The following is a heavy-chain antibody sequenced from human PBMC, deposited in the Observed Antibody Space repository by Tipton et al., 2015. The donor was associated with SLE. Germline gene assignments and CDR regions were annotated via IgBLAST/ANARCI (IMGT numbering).Heavy chain of an antibody. CDR2: ISGYNGDT. CDR3: ATSGGHYFGMDV. CDR1: SYIFTTYG. V-gene: IGHV1-18*01. J-gene: IGHJ6*02. D-gene: IGHD3-16*01. Sequence: QVQLVQSGAEVKKPGASVKVSCKASSYIFTTYGINWVRQAPGQGLEWLGWISGYNGDTHYGQKVQSRVTMTTDTSTSTSYLELRTLTSDDTAVFYCATSGGHYFGMDVWGQGTTVTVSS.